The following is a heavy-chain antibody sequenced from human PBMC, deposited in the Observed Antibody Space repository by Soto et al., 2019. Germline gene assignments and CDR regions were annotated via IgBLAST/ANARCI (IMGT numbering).Heavy chain of an antibody. J-gene: IGHJ5*02. CDR3: AKRGERYYDFWSARAPSLFDP. CDR2: INHSGST. CDR1: GGSFSGYY. D-gene: IGHD3-3*01. V-gene: IGHV4-34*01. Sequence: SETLSLTCAVYGGSFSGYYWSWIRQPPGKGLEWIGEINHSGSTNYNPSLKSRVTISVDTSKNQFSLKLSSVTAADTAVYYCAKRGERYYDFWSARAPSLFDPWGQGTLVTVSS.